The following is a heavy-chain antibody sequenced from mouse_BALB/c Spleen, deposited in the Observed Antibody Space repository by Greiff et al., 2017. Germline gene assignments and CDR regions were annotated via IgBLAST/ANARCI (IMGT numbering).Heavy chain of an antibody. CDR3: ARKHYGSSFHWYFDV. Sequence: VHLVESGAELVRPGVSVKISCKGSGYTFTDYAMHWVKQSHAKSLEWIGVISTYYGDASYNQKFKGKATMTVDKSSSTAYMELARLTSEDSAIYYCARKHYGSSFHWYFDVWGAGTTVTVSS. D-gene: IGHD1-1*01. J-gene: IGHJ1*01. V-gene: IGHV1S137*01. CDR2: ISTYYGDA. CDR1: GYTFTDYA.